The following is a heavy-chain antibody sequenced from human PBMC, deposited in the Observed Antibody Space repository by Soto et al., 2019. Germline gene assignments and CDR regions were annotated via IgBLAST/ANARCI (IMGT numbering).Heavy chain of an antibody. CDR3: ARGHRAMEYYYYYGMDV. CDR2: ISYSGST. Sequence: PSETLSLTCSVSGGSISSPFWSWIRQPPGKELEWIGYISYSGSTTYNPSLKSRITLSVDTSKNQFSLRVASVTAADTAVYYCARGHRAMEYYYYYGMDVWGQGTTVTVSS. V-gene: IGHV4-59*11. J-gene: IGHJ6*02. CDR1: GGSISSPF. D-gene: IGHD5-18*01.